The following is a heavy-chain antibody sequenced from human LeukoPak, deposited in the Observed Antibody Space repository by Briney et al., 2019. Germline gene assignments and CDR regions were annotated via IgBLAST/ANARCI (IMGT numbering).Heavy chain of an antibody. CDR1: GFTFSSYG. J-gene: IGHJ4*02. CDR3: AKDRGSGWNGPDY. CDR2: IWYDGSNK. D-gene: IGHD6-19*01. Sequence: PGRSLRLSCAASGFTFSSYGMHWVRQAPGKGLEWVAVIWYDGSNKYYADSVKGRFTISRDNSKNTLYLQMNSLRAEDTAVCYCAKDRGSGWNGPDYWGQGTLVTVSS. V-gene: IGHV3-33*06.